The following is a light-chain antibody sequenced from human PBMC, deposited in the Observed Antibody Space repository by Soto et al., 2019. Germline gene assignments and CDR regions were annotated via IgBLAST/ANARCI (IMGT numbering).Light chain of an antibody. CDR3: SSYAGSINPYV. V-gene: IGLV2-14*02. J-gene: IGLJ1*01. CDR1: STDIGSYDL. Sequence: QSALTQPASVSGSPGQTITISCTGTSTDIGSYDLVSWYQQHPGKVPKLMIYEGSKRPSGVSYRFSASKSGNTASLTISGLQAEDEADYYCSSYAGSINPYVFGTGTKVTVL. CDR2: EGS.